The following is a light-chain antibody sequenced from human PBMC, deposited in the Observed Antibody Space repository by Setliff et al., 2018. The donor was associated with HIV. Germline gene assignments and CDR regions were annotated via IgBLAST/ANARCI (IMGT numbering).Light chain of an antibody. Sequence: QSALTQPASVSGSPGQSITISCTGTSSDVGSYNLVSWYQQHPGKAPKLMIYEVSKRPSGVSNRFSGSKSGNTASLTISGLQAEDEADYYCCSYAGTYTSYWIFGGGTKVTVL. CDR3: CSYAGTYTSYWI. V-gene: IGLV2-23*02. CDR1: SSDVGSYNL. CDR2: EVS. J-gene: IGLJ3*02.